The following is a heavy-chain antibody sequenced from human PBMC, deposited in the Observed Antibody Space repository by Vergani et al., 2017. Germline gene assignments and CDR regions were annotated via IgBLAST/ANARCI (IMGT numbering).Heavy chain of an antibody. J-gene: IGHJ6*02. CDR3: ARAATQVYGSGSYSYYYGMDV. V-gene: IGHV1-69*01. Sequence: QMQLVQSGAEVKKPGSSVKVSCKASGGTFSSYAISWVRQAPGQGLECMGGIIPIFGTANYAQKFQGRVTITADESTSTVYMSLSRRRSEDTAVYYCARAATQVYGSGSYSYYYGMDVWGQGTTVTVSS. D-gene: IGHD3-10*01. CDR1: GGTFSSYA. CDR2: IIPIFGTA.